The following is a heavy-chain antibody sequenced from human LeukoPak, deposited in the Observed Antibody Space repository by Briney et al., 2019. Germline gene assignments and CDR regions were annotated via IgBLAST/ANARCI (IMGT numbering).Heavy chain of an antibody. J-gene: IGHJ5*02. CDR1: GGSISSSSYY. V-gene: IGHV4-39*07. CDR3: ARGWVYYYGSGSYYTNWFDP. D-gene: IGHD3-10*01. CDR2: IYYSGST. Sequence: PSETLSLTCTVSGGSISSSSYYWGWIRQPPGKGLEWIGSIYYSGSTYYNPSLKSRVTIPVDTSKNQFSLKLSSVTAADTAVYYCARGWVYYYGSGSYYTNWFDPWGQGTLVTVSS.